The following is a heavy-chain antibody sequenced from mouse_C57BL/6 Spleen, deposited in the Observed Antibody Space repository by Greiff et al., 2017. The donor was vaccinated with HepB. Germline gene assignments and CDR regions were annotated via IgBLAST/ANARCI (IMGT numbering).Heavy chain of an antibody. J-gene: IGHJ2*01. CDR1: GYTFTDYE. Sequence: QVQLQQSGAELVRPGASVTLSCKASGYTFTDYEMHWVKQTPVHGLEWIGAIDPETGGTAYNQKFKGKAILTADKSSSTAYMELRSLTSEDSDVYYCTRDLPGYWGQGTTLTVSS. CDR2: IDPETGGT. V-gene: IGHV1-15*01. CDR3: TRDLPGY.